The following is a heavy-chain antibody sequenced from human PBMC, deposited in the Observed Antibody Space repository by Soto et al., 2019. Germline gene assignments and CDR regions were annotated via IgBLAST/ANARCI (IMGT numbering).Heavy chain of an antibody. CDR2: INSDGSRT. V-gene: IGHV3-74*01. CDR1: GFTFSSYW. D-gene: IGHD2-2*01. Sequence: LRLSCAASGFTFSSYWMHWVRQAPGKGLVWVSRINSDGSRTTYADSVKGRFTISRDNAKNTLYLQMISLRAEDTAMYYCARIGGYCTSTSCYEFGMDVWGQGTTVTVSS. J-gene: IGHJ6*02. CDR3: ARIGGYCTSTSCYEFGMDV.